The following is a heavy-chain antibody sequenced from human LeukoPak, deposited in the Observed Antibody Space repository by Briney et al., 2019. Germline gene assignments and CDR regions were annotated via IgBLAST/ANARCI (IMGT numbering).Heavy chain of an antibody. D-gene: IGHD1-26*01. CDR3: ARDRVSGSYLPAAFDI. V-gene: IGHV3-11*01. Sequence: GGSLRLSCAASGFTFSDYYMSWIRQAPGKGLEWVSYISSSGSAIYYADSVKGRFTISRDNAKNSLYLQMNSLRAEDTALYYCARDRVSGSYLPAAFDIWGQGTMVTVSS. CDR2: ISSSGSAI. J-gene: IGHJ3*02. CDR1: GFTFSDYY.